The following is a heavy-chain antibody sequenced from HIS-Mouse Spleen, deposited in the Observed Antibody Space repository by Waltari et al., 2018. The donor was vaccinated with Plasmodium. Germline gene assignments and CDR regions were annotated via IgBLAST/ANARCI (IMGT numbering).Heavy chain of an antibody. CDR2: IYYSGET. Sequence: QLQLQESGPGLVKPSENLSLTCTVPGGSISSSSYYWGWIGQPPGLGLAWIGSIYYSGETYYNPSVKSRVTISVDTSKNQFSLKLGSVTAADTAVYYCARQRSADWYFDLWGRGTLVTVSS. J-gene: IGHJ2*01. V-gene: IGHV4-39*01. CDR3: ARQRSADWYFDL. CDR1: GGSISSSSYY.